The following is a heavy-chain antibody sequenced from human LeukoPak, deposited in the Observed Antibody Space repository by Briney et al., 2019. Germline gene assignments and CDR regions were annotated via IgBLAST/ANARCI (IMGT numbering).Heavy chain of an antibody. V-gene: IGHV1-18*01. CDR3: ARVQWLVSSPDY. CDR1: GYTFTSYD. CDR2: MNPNSGNT. D-gene: IGHD6-19*01. Sequence: ASVKVSCKASGYTFTSYDINWVRQATGQGLEWMGWMNPNSGNTNYAQKLQGRVTMTTDTSTSTAYMELRSLRSDDTAVYYCARVQWLVSSPDYWGQGTLVTVSS. J-gene: IGHJ4*02.